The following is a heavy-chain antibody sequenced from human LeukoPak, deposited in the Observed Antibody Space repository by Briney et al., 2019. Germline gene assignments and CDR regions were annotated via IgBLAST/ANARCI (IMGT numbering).Heavy chain of an antibody. CDR3: AKMARAYGGKGPYYFDY. CDR1: GFTFSTYA. D-gene: IGHD4-23*01. CDR2: IRYDGSNK. V-gene: IGHV3-30*02. Sequence: GGSLRLSCAASGFTFSTYAMSWVRQAPGKGLEWVAFIRYDGSNKYYADSVKGRFTISRDNSKNTLYLQMNSLRAEDTAVYYCAKMARAYGGKGPYYFDYWGQGTLVTVSS. J-gene: IGHJ4*02.